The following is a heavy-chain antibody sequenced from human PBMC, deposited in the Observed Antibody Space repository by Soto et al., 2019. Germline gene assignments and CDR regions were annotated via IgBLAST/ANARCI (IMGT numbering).Heavy chain of an antibody. V-gene: IGHV1-18*01. CDR2: ISAYNGNT. D-gene: IGHD6-19*01. CDR3: ARGLAPYYFDY. Sequence: ASVKVSCKASGYTFTSYGISLVRQAPGQGLEWMGWISAYNGNTNYAQKFQGKVTMTTDTSTSTAYMELRSLRSEDTAVYYCARGLAPYYFDYWGQGTLVTVSS. CDR1: GYTFTSYG. J-gene: IGHJ4*02.